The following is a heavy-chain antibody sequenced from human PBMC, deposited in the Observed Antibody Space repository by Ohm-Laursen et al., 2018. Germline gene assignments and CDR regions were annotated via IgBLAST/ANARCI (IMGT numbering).Heavy chain of an antibody. Sequence: SLRLSCAASGFTFDDYAMHWVRQAPGKGLEWVSSISSSGGSTFYADSVKGRFTISRDHSKSTLYLQMNSLRSEDTAVYYCTTEDASYYDSSGHDYWGQGTLVTVSS. CDR3: TTEDASYYDSSGHDY. D-gene: IGHD3-22*01. CDR1: GFTFDDYA. V-gene: IGHV3-23*01. J-gene: IGHJ4*02. CDR2: ISSSGGST.